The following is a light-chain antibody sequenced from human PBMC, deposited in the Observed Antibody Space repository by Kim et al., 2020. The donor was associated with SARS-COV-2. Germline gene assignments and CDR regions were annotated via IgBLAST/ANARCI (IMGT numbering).Light chain of an antibody. CDR3: ETWDSNTWV. CDR1: SGHSSYI. Sequence: QLVLTQSSSASASLGSSVKLTCTLSSGHSSYIIAWHQQQPGKAPRYLMKLEGSGSYNKGSGVPDRFSCSSSGADRYLTISNLQSEDEADYYCETWDSNTWVFGGGTKVTVL. CDR2: LEGSGSY. J-gene: IGLJ3*02. V-gene: IGLV4-60*03.